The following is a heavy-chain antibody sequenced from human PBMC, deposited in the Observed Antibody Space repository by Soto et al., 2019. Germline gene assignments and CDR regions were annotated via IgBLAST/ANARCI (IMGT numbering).Heavy chain of an antibody. CDR2: ISAYNGNT. Sequence: QVQLVQSGAEVKKPGASVKVSCKASGYTFTSYGISWVRQAPGQGLEWMGWISAYNGNTNYAQKLQGRVTMTTDTSTSTAYMELRSLRSDDTAVYYCASPTPVWFGDHRGSNDAFDIWGQGTMVTVSS. CDR3: ASPTPVWFGDHRGSNDAFDI. CDR1: GYTFTSYG. D-gene: IGHD3-10*01. J-gene: IGHJ3*02. V-gene: IGHV1-18*01.